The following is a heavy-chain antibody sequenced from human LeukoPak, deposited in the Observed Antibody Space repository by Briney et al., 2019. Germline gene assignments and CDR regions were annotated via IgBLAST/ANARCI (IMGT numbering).Heavy chain of an antibody. J-gene: IGHJ4*02. CDR3: ARHVPPIYGSGSYEVPPAFDY. CDR2: IYYSGST. D-gene: IGHD3-10*01. V-gene: IGHV4-59*08. Sequence: SETLSLTCTVSGGSISSYYWSWIRQPPGKGLEWTGYIYYSGSTNYNPSLKSRVAISVDTSKNQFSLKLSSVTAADTAVYYCARHVPPIYGSGSYEVPPAFDYWGQGTLVTVSS. CDR1: GGSISSYY.